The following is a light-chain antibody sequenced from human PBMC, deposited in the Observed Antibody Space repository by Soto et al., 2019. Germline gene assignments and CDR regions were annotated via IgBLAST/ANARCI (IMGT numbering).Light chain of an antibody. V-gene: IGKV2D-29*01. CDR3: MQRTHVPIT. Sequence: VVTQTPLSLSVTTGQPSSMSCKSSQSLLYSDGKTYLYWYLQRPGQPPQLLIYDASNRSSGVPDRFSGSGSGTDFTLKISRVEAEDVGVYYCMQRTHVPITFGQGTRLEIK. J-gene: IGKJ5*01. CDR2: DAS. CDR1: QSLLYSDGKTY.